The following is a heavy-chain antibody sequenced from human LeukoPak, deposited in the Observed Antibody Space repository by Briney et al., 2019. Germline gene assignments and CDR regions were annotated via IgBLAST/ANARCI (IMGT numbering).Heavy chain of an antibody. CDR3: ARHEGRWLRFSAFDI. Sequence: GESLKISCKGSGYSFTSYWIGWVRQMPGKGLEWMGIVYPGDSDTRYSPSFQGQVTISADKSISTAYLQWSSLKASDTAMYYCARHEGRWLRFSAFDIWGQGTMVTVSS. J-gene: IGHJ3*02. CDR1: GYSFTSYW. D-gene: IGHD5-24*01. V-gene: IGHV5-51*01. CDR2: VYPGDSDT.